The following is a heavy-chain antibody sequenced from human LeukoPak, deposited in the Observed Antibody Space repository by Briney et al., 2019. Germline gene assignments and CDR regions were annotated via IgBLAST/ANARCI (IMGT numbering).Heavy chain of an antibody. CDR2: IYYSGST. V-gene: IGHV4-59*01. CDR3: ARSVVTLYWYFDL. D-gene: IGHD4-23*01. J-gene: IGHJ2*01. Sequence: SETLSLTCTVSGGSISGYYYNWIRQPPGKGLEWIGHIYYSGSTNYNPSLKSRVTISLDTSENQFSLKLSSVTTADTAVYYCARSVVTLYWYFDLWGRGTLVTVSS. CDR1: GGSISGYY.